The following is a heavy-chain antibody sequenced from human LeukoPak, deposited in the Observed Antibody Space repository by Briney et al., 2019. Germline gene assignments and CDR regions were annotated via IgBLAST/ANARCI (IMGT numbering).Heavy chain of an antibody. J-gene: IGHJ5*01. D-gene: IGHD6-13*01. CDR2: ISYTGST. CDR3: AREGYSSNWYDY. V-gene: IGHV4-59*11. Sequence: PSETLSLTCTVSGGSISSRYWAWIRQPPGKGLEWIGYISYTGSTNYNPSLKSRVTISVDTSKNQFSLKLRSVTAADTAVYYCAREGYSSNWYDYWGQGTLVTVSS. CDR1: GGSISSRY.